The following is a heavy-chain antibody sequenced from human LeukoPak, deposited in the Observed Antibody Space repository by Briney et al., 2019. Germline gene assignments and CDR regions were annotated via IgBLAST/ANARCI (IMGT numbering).Heavy chain of an antibody. CDR1: GFTFSSYG. V-gene: IGHV3-33*08. D-gene: IGHD6-13*01. Sequence: GGSLRLSCAVSGFTFSSYGMHWVRQAPGKGLEWVAVIWYDGSNKYYADSVKGRFTISRDNSKNTLYLQMNSLRAEDTAVYYCARALGIAAAASWWFDPWGQGTLVTVSS. J-gene: IGHJ5*02. CDR3: ARALGIAAAASWWFDP. CDR2: IWYDGSNK.